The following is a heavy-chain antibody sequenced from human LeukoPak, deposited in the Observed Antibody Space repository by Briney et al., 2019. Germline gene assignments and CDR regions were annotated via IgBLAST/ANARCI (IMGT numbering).Heavy chain of an antibody. J-gene: IGHJ6*02. Sequence: ASVKVSCKASGYTFTSYYMHWVRQAPGQGLEWMGIINPSGGTTTYAQKFQGRVTLTRDTSTSTVYMELSSLRSEDTAVYFCAGGQWGGGHYYYGMDVWGQGTTVTASS. CDR1: GYTFTSYY. V-gene: IGHV1-46*01. CDR3: AGGQWGGGHYYYGMDV. D-gene: IGHD6-19*01. CDR2: INPSGGTT.